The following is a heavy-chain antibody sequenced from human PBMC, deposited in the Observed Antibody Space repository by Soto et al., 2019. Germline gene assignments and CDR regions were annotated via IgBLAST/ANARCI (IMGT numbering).Heavy chain of an antibody. CDR2: INHSGST. D-gene: IGHD6-6*01. CDR1: GGSFSGYD. CDR3: ARSMGSYYMDV. V-gene: IGHV4-34*01. Sequence: SETLSVTCAVYGGSFSGYDWSWIRQPPGKGLEWIGEINHSGSTNYNPSLKSRVTISVDTSKNQFSLKLSSVTAADTAVYYCARSMGSYYMDVWGKGTTVTVSS. J-gene: IGHJ6*03.